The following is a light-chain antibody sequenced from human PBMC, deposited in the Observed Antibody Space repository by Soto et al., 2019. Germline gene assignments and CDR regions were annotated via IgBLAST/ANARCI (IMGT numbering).Light chain of an antibody. CDR1: QSVSSNY. CDR3: QQYGSSGT. CDR2: GAS. J-gene: IGKJ1*01. V-gene: IGKV3-20*01. Sequence: EIVLTQSPNTLSLSPGERATLSCRASQSVSSNYLAWYQQKPGQAPSLLIYGASSRATGIPDRFSGSGSGTDFTLTISRLEPEDFAVYYCQQYGSSGTFGQGTKVDI.